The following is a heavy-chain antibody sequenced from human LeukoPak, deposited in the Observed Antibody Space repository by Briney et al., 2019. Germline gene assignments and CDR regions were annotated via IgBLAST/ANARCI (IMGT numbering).Heavy chain of an antibody. D-gene: IGHD6-13*01. V-gene: IGHV4-34*01. J-gene: IGHJ3*02. Sequence: SETLSLTCAVYGGSFSGYYWSWIRQPPGKGLEWIGEINHSGSTNYNPSLKSRVTISVDTSKNQFSLKLSSVTAADTAVYYCAREYSSSWYTQDAFDIWGQGTMVTVSS. CDR3: AREYSSSWYTQDAFDI. CDR1: GGSFSGYY. CDR2: INHSGST.